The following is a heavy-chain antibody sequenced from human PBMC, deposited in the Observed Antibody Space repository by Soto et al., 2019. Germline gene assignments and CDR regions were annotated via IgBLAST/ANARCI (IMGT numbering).Heavy chain of an antibody. CDR3: AREWPGAGREALDI. CDR2: ISDYNGIT. Sequence: QAHLVQSGPEVKKPGASVKVSCKTSGYSFSRFVIVWVRQAPGQGLEWMGWISDYNGITNYAENLQGRVTMTTDSSTSTAYMELRSLRSDDSAVYYCAREWPGAGREALDIWGQGTMVTVSS. V-gene: IGHV1-18*01. J-gene: IGHJ3*02. CDR1: GYSFSRFV. D-gene: IGHD6-19*01.